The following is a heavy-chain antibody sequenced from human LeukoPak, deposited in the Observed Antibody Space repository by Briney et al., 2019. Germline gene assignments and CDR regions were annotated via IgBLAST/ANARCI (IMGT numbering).Heavy chain of an antibody. CDR2: ISSSSSYI. CDR3: ALGRIYYYDSSGYPEFDAFDI. J-gene: IGHJ3*02. D-gene: IGHD3-22*01. V-gene: IGHV3-21*01. Sequence: GGSLRLSCAASGFTFSSHSMNWVRQAPGKGLEWVSSISSSSSYIYYADSVKGRFTISRDNAKNSLYLQMNSLRAEDTAVYYCALGRIYYYDSSGYPEFDAFDIWGQGTMVTVSS. CDR1: GFTFSSHS.